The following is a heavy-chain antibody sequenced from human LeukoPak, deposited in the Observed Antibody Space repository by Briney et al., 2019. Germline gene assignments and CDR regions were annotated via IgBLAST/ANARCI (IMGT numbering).Heavy chain of an antibody. Sequence: PGGSLRLSCAASGFTFSSYWMHWVRQAPGKGLVWVSRINSDGSSTSYADSVKGRFTISRDNAKNTLYLQMNSLRAEDTAVYYCASLVGSGTFDYWGQGTLVTVSS. CDR1: GFTFSSYW. CDR3: ASLVGSGTFDY. D-gene: IGHD3-10*01. CDR2: INSDGSST. J-gene: IGHJ4*02. V-gene: IGHV3-74*01.